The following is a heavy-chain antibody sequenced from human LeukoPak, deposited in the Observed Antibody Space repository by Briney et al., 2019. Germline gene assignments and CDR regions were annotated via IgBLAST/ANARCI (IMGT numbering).Heavy chain of an antibody. J-gene: IGHJ4*02. CDR2: IYHSGST. CDR3: ARDRPGPSSLDY. Sequence: SETLSLTCAVSGGSISSGGYSWSWLRQPPGKGLEWIGYIYHSGSTYYNPSLKSRVTISVDRSKNQFSLKLSSVTAADTAVYYCARDRPGPSSLDYWGQGTLVTVSS. CDR1: GGSISSGGYS. V-gene: IGHV4-30-2*01. D-gene: IGHD6-6*01.